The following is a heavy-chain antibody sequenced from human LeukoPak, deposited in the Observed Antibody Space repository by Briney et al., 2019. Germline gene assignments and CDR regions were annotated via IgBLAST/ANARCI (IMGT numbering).Heavy chain of an antibody. V-gene: IGHV1-24*01. CDR3: ATDASEYSGYDFDFDY. Sequence: ASVKVSCKVSGYTLTELSMHWVRQAPGKGLEWMGGFDPEDGETIYAQKFQGRVTMTEDTSTDTAYMELSSLRSEDTAVYYCATDASEYSGYDFDFDYWGQGTLVTVSS. J-gene: IGHJ4*02. D-gene: IGHD5-12*01. CDR2: FDPEDGET. CDR1: GYTLTELS.